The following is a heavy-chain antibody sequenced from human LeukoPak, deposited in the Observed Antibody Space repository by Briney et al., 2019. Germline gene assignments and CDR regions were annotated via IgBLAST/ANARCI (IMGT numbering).Heavy chain of an antibody. CDR2: ISSSGGTI. CDR3: ARDRYSGSYPKDY. D-gene: IGHD1-26*01. Sequence: PGGSLRLSCAASGFTFSSYEMTWVRQAPGKGLEWVSYISSSGGTIYYADSVKGRFTISRDNAKNSLYLQMNSLRAEDSAVYYCARDRYSGSYPKDYWGQGTLVTVSS. CDR1: GFTFSSYE. V-gene: IGHV3-48*03. J-gene: IGHJ4*02.